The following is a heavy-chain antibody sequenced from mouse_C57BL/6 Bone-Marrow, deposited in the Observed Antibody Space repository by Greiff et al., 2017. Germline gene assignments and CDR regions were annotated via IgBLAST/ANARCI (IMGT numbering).Heavy chain of an antibody. V-gene: IGHV14-1*01. Sequence: EVQLQQSGAELVRPGASVKLSCTASGFNIKDYYMHWVKQRPEQGLEWIGRIDPEDGDTEYAPKFQGKATMTADTSSNTAYLQLSSLTSDYTAVYYCTTAAFDGRSPSYFDFWGQGTTLTVSS. CDR1: GFNIKDYY. CDR2: IDPEDGDT. J-gene: IGHJ2*01. D-gene: IGHD1-1*01. CDR3: TTAAFDGRSPSYFDF.